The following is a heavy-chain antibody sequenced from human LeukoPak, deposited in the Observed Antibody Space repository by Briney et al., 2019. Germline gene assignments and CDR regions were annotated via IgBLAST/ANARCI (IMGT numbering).Heavy chain of an antibody. V-gene: IGHV4-38-2*02. Sequence: PSETLSLTCTVSGYSISSGYYWGWIRQPPGKGLEWIGSIYHSGSTYYNPSLKSRVTISVDTSKNQFSLKLSSVTAADTAVYYCARDWGPSGYSSGWPFDYWGQGTLVTVSS. CDR1: GYSISSGYY. CDR3: ARDWGPSGYSSGWPFDY. D-gene: IGHD6-19*01. CDR2: IYHSGST. J-gene: IGHJ4*02.